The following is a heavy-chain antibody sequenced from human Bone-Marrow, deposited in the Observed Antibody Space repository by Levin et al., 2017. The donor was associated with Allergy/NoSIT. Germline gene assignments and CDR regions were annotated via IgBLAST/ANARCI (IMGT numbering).Heavy chain of an antibody. CDR3: ARANDGALDY. V-gene: IGHV4-30-2*01. CDR2: IYHTGST. CDR1: GGSIINGGYS. Sequence: SETLSLTCAVSGGSIINGGYSWNWIRQPPGKGLEWIGYIYHTGSTYYNPSLESRVTISVDMSENQFSLKLSSVTAADTAVYYCARANDGALDYWGQGTLVTVSS. J-gene: IGHJ4*02. D-gene: IGHD1-1*01.